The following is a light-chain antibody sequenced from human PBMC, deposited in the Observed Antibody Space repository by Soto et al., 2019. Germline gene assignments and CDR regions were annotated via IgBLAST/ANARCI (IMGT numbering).Light chain of an antibody. J-gene: IGKJ1*01. CDR3: QQYSSYPKT. CDR2: KAS. CDR1: QTISSW. V-gene: IGKV1-5*03. Sequence: DIQMTQSPSTLYASVGDLVTITCRASQTISSWLAWYQQKPGKAPKLLIYKASSLESGVSSRFSGSGSGTEFTLTISSLQPDDVAAYYCQQYSSYPKTFGQGTKVEIK.